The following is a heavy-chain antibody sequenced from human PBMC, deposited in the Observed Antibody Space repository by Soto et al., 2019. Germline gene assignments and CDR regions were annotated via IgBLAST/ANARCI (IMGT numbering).Heavy chain of an antibody. D-gene: IGHD2-15*01. J-gene: IGHJ4*02. V-gene: IGHV3-9*01. CDR3: AKDGGYCSGGSCPPDDY. Sequence: EVQLVESGGGLVQPGRSLRLSCAASGFTFDDYAMHWVRQAPGKGLEWVSGISGNSGSIGYADSVKGRFTISRDNAKNSLYLQMNSLSAEDTALYYCAKDGGYCSGGSCPPDDYWGQGTLVTVSS. CDR1: GFTFDDYA. CDR2: ISGNSGSI.